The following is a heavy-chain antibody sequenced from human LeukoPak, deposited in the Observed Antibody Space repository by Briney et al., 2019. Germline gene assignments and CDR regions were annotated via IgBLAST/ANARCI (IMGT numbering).Heavy chain of an antibody. Sequence: SETLSLTCIVSGDSISISSYYWGWIRQPPGQGLEWIGSIYYTGSTSYNPSLKSRVTISVDTSKTQFSLKLRSVTATDTAVYYCAGQAWEYYGSRGHWALSWFDPWGQGTLVTVSS. CDR3: AGQAWEYYGSRGHWALSWFDP. CDR2: IYYTGST. J-gene: IGHJ5*02. CDR1: GDSISISSYY. D-gene: IGHD3-22*01. V-gene: IGHV4-39*01.